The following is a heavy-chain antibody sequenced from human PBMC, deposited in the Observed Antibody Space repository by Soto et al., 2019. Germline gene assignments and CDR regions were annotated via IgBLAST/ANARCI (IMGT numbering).Heavy chain of an antibody. D-gene: IGHD1-1*01. Sequence: DVQLVESGGGLIQPGESLRLSCAAFGLTVSGTKYVAWVRQAPGKGLEWVSALYDVFGSFYADSVKVRFTTSSDRSKSTVYLQMNDLRPDDTAVYYCASWHEREHAYDVWGQGTTVIVSS. CDR1: GLTVSGTKY. CDR2: LYDVFGS. J-gene: IGHJ3*01. V-gene: IGHV3-53*01. CDR3: ASWHEREHAYDV.